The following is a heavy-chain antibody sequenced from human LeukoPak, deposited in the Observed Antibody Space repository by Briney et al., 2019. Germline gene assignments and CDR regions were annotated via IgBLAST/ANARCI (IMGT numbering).Heavy chain of an antibody. CDR2: ISYIGST. D-gene: IGHD6-19*01. Sequence: SETLSLTCTVSGASISGYYWSWIRQPPGKGLEWIGYISYIGSTNYNPSLDSRVTISLDTSKNQFSLKLRSVTAADTAVYYCASSYTSDWSYYFHYWGQGALVTVSS. V-gene: IGHV4-59*08. CDR1: GASISGYY. J-gene: IGHJ4*02. CDR3: ASSYTSDWSYYFHY.